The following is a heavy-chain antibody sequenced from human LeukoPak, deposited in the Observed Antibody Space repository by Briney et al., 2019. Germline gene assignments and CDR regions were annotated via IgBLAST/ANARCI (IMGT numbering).Heavy chain of an antibody. CDR2: IIPILGIA. CDR1: GGTFSSYA. D-gene: IGHD2-15*01. CDR3: AXXXXXXXXXXXCYSRPLKNFDY. V-gene: IGHV1-69*04. J-gene: IGHJ4*02. Sequence: SVKVSCKASGGTFSSYAISWVRQAPGQGLEWMGRIIPILGIANYAQKFQGRVTITADKSTSTAYMELSSLRSEDTAVYYCAXXXXXXXXXXXCYSRPLKNFDYWGQGTLVTVSS.